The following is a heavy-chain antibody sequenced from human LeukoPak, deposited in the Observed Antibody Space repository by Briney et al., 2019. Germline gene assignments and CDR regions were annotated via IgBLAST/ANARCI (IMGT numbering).Heavy chain of an antibody. V-gene: IGHV7-4-1*02. Sequence: ASVKVSCKASGYTFTSYAMNWVRQAPGQGLEWMGWINTNTGNPTYAQGFTGRFVFSLDTSVSTAYLQISSLKAEDTAVYYCASSVPELLWFGELFSFDYWGQGTLVTVSS. J-gene: IGHJ4*02. D-gene: IGHD3-10*01. CDR1: GYTFTSYA. CDR2: INTNTGNP. CDR3: ASSVPELLWFGELFSFDY.